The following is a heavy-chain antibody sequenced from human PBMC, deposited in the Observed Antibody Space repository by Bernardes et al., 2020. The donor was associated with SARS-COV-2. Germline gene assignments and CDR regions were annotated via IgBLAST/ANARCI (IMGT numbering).Heavy chain of an antibody. D-gene: IGHD1-1*01. CDR2: IRWNRGHI. J-gene: IGHJ4*02. CDR3: TKEMGTMFFDF. CDR1: GFSFSGYT. V-gene: IGHV3-43*01. Sequence: GGSLRLSCTTSGFSFSGYTLHWIRHTPGKGLEWVCLIRWNRGHIYYADSVRGRFTVSADNSKNSLLLQMSSLRSDDTALYFCTKEMGTMFFDFWGQGTLVTVSS.